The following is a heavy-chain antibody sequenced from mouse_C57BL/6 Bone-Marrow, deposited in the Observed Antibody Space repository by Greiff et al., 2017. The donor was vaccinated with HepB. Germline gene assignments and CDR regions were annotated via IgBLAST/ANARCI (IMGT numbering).Heavy chain of an antibody. J-gene: IGHJ1*03. V-gene: IGHV1-15*01. CDR2: IDPETGGT. CDR1: GYTFTDYE. CDR3: TRVRDWYFDV. Sequence: QVHVKQSGAELVRPGASVTLSCKASGYTFTDYEMHWVKQTPVHGLEWIGAIDPETGGTAYNQKFKGKAILTADKSSSTAYMELRSLTSEDSAVYYCTRVRDWYFDVWGTGTTVTVSS.